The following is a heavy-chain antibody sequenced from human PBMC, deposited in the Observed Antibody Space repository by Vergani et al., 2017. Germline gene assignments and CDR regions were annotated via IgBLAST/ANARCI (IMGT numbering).Heavy chain of an antibody. CDR2: IYYSGST. V-gene: IGHV4-34*01. CDR1: GGSFSGYY. CDR3: ARAIGSYLNYYYYYYMDV. D-gene: IGHD1-26*01. Sequence: QVQLQQWGAGLLKPSETLSLTCAVYGGSFSGYYWSWIRQPPGKGLEWIGYIYYSGSTYYNPSLKSRVTISVDTSKNQFSLKLSSVTAADTAVYYCARAIGSYLNYYYYYYMDVWGKGTTVTVSS. J-gene: IGHJ6*03.